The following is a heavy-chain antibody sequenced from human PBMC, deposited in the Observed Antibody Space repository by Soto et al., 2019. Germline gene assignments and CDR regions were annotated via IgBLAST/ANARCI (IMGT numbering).Heavy chain of an antibody. J-gene: IGHJ5*02. CDR3: AKPPKSDCGISCWFDP. CDR1: GGSIRGGSYY. D-gene: IGHD2-21*01. V-gene: IGHV4-39*01. CDR2: IYYTGST. Sequence: SETLSLTCTVSGGSIRGGSYYWAWVRQPPGKGLEWIGSIYYTGSTYYNASLKSRVTISVDTSKNQFSLKLASVTAADTAVYYCAKPPKSDCGISCWFDPWGQGTLVTVSS.